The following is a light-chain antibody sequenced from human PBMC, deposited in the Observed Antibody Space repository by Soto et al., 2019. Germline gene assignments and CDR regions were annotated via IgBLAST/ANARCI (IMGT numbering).Light chain of an antibody. CDR3: QQANSFPFT. V-gene: IGKV1D-12*01. CDR1: QGISSW. CDR2: AAS. Sequence: DIQMTQSPSSVSASVGDRVTITCRASQGISSWLGWYQQKPGKAPKLLIYAASSLQSGVPSRFRGSGSGTEFHLTISRLQPEDFATYHCQQANSFPFTFGGGTKVEIK. J-gene: IGKJ4*01.